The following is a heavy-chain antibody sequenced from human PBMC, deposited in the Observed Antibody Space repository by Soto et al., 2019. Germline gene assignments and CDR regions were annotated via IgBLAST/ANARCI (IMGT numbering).Heavy chain of an antibody. J-gene: IGHJ4*02. CDR2: INAGNGNT. V-gene: IGHV1-3*01. CDR1: GYTFTSYA. D-gene: IGHD6-13*01. Sequence: ASVEVSCKASGYTFTSYAMHWGRQAPGQRLEWMGWINAGNGNTKYSQKFQGRVTITRDTSASTAYMELSSLRSEDTAVYYCARDPIPGIAAAGTFDYWGQGTLVTVSS. CDR3: ARDPIPGIAAAGTFDY.